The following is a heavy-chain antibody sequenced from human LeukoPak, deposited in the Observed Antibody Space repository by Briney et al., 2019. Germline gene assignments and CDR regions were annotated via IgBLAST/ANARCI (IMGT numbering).Heavy chain of an antibody. CDR1: GFTFSSYG. Sequence: PGGSLRLSCAASGFTFSSYGMHWVRQAPGKGLEWVGRIKSKTDGGTTDYAEPVKRRLPISRDDSKTTLYLQMNSLKTEDTAVYYCTTRRVAVATYFDYWGQGTLVTVSS. D-gene: IGHD6-19*01. V-gene: IGHV3-15*01. J-gene: IGHJ4*02. CDR2: IKSKTDGGTT. CDR3: TTRRVAVATYFDY.